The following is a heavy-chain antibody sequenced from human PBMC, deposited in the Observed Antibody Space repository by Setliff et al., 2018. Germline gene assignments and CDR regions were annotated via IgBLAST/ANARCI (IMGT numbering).Heavy chain of an antibody. CDR1: GVSVSINNW. D-gene: IGHD3-10*01. J-gene: IGHJ5*02. CDR3: ARGESIGSGTVNLDR. Sequence: PSETLSLTCAISGVSVSINNWWSWVRQPPGKGLEWIGEVNHRGGTYYSPSLKRRVTISVDKSKSQLSLKLTSVTAADTAAYYCARGESIGSGTVNLDRWGQGKLVTVSS. CDR2: VNHRGGT. V-gene: IGHV4-4*02.